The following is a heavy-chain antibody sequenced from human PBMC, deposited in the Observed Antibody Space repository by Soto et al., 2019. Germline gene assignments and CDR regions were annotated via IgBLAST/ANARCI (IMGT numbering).Heavy chain of an antibody. CDR1: GGSISSSSYF. Sequence: SETLSLTCTASGGSISSSSYFWGWIRQPPGKGLEWIGSIYYSGSTYYNPSLKSRVTVSVDTSKNQFSLKLSSVTAADTAVYYCARDKITGLFDYWGQGTLVTVSS. D-gene: IGHD2-8*02. J-gene: IGHJ4*02. V-gene: IGHV4-39*02. CDR3: ARDKITGLFDY. CDR2: IYYSGST.